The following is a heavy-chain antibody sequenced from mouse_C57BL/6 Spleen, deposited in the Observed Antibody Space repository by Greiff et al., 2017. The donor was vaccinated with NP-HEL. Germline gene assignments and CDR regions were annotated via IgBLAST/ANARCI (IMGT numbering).Heavy chain of an antibody. Sequence: EVKLQESGPELVKPGDSVKISCKASGYSFTGYFMNWVMQSHGKSLEWIGRINPYNGDTFYNQKFKGKATLTVDKSSSTAHMELRSLTSEDSAVYYCARAGSKGYFDYWGQGTTLTVSS. V-gene: IGHV1-20*01. J-gene: IGHJ2*01. D-gene: IGHD1-3*01. CDR3: ARAGSKGYFDY. CDR2: INPYNGDT. CDR1: GYSFTGYF.